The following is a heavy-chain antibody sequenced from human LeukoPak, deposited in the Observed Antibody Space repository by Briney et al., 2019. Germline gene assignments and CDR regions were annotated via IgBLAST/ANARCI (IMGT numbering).Heavy chain of an antibody. J-gene: IGHJ3*02. V-gene: IGHV4-34*01. D-gene: IGHD1-26*01. CDR3: ARGRPRSLIVGTTRRSRAFDI. CDR1: GGSFSGYY. Sequence: PSETLSLTCAVYGGSFSGYYWSWIRQPPGKGLEWIGEINHSGSTNYNPSLKSRVTISVDTSKNQFSLKLSSVTAADTAVFYCARGRPRSLIVGTTRRSRAFDIWGQGTMVTVSS. CDR2: INHSGST.